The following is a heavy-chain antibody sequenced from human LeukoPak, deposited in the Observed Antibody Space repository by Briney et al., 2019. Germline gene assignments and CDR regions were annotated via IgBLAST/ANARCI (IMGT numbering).Heavy chain of an antibody. V-gene: IGHV3-21*06. CDR3: ARDPNGDYVGAFDS. J-gene: IGHJ3*02. Sequence: GGSLRLSCAASGFTFSHYTMNWIRQAPGKGLEWVASISGGSTYIFYSPSVGGRVYPGSRGGRRFTVSRDDAKNTLFLQMNSLSAEDAAVYYCARDPNGDYVGAFDSWGQGTMVTVSS. CDR1: GFTFSHYT. D-gene: IGHD4-17*01. CDR2: ISGGSTYI.